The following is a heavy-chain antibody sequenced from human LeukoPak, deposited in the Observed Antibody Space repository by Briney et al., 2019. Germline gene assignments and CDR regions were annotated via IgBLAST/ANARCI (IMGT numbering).Heavy chain of an antibody. J-gene: IGHJ4*02. CDR1: GFTFSSYG. Sequence: GRSLRLSCAASGFTFSSYGMHWVRQAPGKGLEWVAVISSDGSNKYYADSVKGRFTISRDNSKNTLYLQMNSLRAEDTAVYYCAKKSSRYSDYWGQGTLVTVSS. CDR3: AKKSSRYSDY. D-gene: IGHD6-13*01. V-gene: IGHV3-30*18. CDR2: ISSDGSNK.